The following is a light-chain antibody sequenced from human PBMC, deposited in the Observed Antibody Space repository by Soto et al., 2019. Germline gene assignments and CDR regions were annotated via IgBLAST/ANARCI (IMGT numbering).Light chain of an antibody. Sequence: EILWKQSPAPLSLSPGDRATLPCRASQSVSTYLAWYPQTPGQAPRLRIYDASNRATGITARVSGMQSGKDFTLTISSLEPEDLAVYYCQQYGSSPRTFGQGTK. CDR2: DAS. CDR3: QQYGSSPRT. V-gene: IGKV3-11*01. CDR1: QSVSTY. J-gene: IGKJ1*01.